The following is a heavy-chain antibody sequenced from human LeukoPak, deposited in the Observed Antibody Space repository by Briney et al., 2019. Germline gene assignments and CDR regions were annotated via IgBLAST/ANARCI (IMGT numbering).Heavy chain of an antibody. CDR3: ARGNAGAKYCSGGSCYTPHYYYYGMDV. CDR2: IYTSGST. CDR1: GGSISSYY. V-gene: IGHV4-4*07. D-gene: IGHD2-15*01. J-gene: IGHJ6*04. Sequence: VKPSETLSLTCTVSGGSISSYYWSWIRQPAGKGLEWIGRIYTSGSTNYNPSLKSRVTISVDTSKNQFSLKLSSVTAADTAVYYCARGNAGAKYCSGGSCYTPHYYYYGMDVWGKGTTVTVSS.